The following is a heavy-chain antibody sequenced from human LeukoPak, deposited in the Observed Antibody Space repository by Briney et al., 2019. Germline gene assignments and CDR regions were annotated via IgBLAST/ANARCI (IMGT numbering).Heavy chain of an antibody. J-gene: IGHJ4*02. CDR2: INHNGST. V-gene: IGHV4-34*01. CDR1: GGSSSGYY. D-gene: IGHD3-10*01. Sequence: SETLSLTCAVYGGSSSGYYWSWIRQPPGKGLEWIGEINHNGSTNYNPSLKSRVTISVDTSKNQFSLKLSSVTAADTAVYYCARGRGGITMVRGVIPGDYWGQGTLVTVSS. CDR3: ARGRGGITMVRGVIPGDY.